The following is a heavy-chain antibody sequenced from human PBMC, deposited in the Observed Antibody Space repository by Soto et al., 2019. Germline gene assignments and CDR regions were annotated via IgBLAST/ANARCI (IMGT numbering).Heavy chain of an antibody. V-gene: IGHV4-31*03. CDR2: IYYSGST. CDR3: ARDGGTDFDY. CDR1: GGSISSGGYY. J-gene: IGHJ4*02. Sequence: SETLSLTCTVSGGSISSGGYYWSWIRQDPGKGLEWIGYIYYSGSTYYNPSLKSRVTISVDTSKNQFSLKLSSVTAADTALYYCARDGGTDFDYWGQGTLVTVSS. D-gene: IGHD1-26*01.